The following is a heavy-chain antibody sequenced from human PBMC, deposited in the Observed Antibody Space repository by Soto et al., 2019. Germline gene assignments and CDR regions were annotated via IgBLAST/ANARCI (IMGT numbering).Heavy chain of an antibody. V-gene: IGHV3-53*01. CDR3: AREASSGWSGGDDAFDI. CDR1: GFTVSSNY. D-gene: IGHD6-19*01. Sequence: GFTVSSNYMSWVHQAPGKGLEWVSVIYSGGSTYYADSVKGRFTISRDNSKNTLYLQMKSLRAEDTAVYYCAREASSGWSGGDDAFDIWGQGTMVTV. CDR2: IYSGGST. J-gene: IGHJ3*02.